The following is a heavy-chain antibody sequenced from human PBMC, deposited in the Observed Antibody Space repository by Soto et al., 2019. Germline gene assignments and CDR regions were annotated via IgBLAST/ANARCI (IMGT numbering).Heavy chain of an antibody. D-gene: IGHD3-9*01. V-gene: IGHV3-23*01. CDR2: ISGSGGST. CDR3: AKVGVRYFDWVFAASQEDSFDY. J-gene: IGHJ4*02. CDR1: GFTFSSYA. Sequence: EVQLLESGGGLVQPGGSLRLSCAASGFTFSSYAMSWVRQAPGTGLEWVSAISGSGGSTYYADSVKGRFTISRDNSKNTLYLQMNSLRAEDTAVYYCAKVGVRYFDWVFAASQEDSFDYWGQGTLVTVSS.